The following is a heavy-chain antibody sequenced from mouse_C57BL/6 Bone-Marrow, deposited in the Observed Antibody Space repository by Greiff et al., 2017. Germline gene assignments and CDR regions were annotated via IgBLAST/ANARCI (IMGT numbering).Heavy chain of an antibody. D-gene: IGHD2-2*01. CDR3: VRWLPYYYAMDY. J-gene: IGHJ4*01. CDR2: IRSKSNNYAT. Sequence: EVKLVESGGGLVQPKGSLKLSCAASGFSFNTYAMNWVRQAPGKGLEWVARIRSKSNNYATYYADSMKDRFTNARDDSENMLYLQMSNLKTEETAMYYSVRWLPYYYAMDYWGQGTSVTVSS. V-gene: IGHV10-1*01. CDR1: GFSFNTYA.